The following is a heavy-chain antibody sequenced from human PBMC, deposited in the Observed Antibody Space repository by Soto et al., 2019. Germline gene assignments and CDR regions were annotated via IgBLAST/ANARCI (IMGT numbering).Heavy chain of an antibody. CDR3: ARLTRGVYDLDRLWEKFDY. Sequence: QITVKESGLTLVKPTETLTLTCTFSGFSLSSIGMGVGWIRQPPGKALEWLTIIYWDDDKRYSPSLSSRLTITKAPPKNHVDRTMTNMDPVDTATYYCARLTRGVYDLDRLWEKFDYWGQGALVTVS. D-gene: IGHD5-12*01. J-gene: IGHJ4*02. CDR1: GFSLSSIGMG. CDR2: IYWDDDK. V-gene: IGHV2-5*02.